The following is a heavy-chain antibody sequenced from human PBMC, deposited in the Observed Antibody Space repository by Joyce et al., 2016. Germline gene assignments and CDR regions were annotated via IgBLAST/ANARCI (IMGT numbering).Heavy chain of an antibody. CDR2: IFYSGNT. J-gene: IGHJ4*02. D-gene: IGHD3-22*01. CDR1: GGSIRSDSSY. CDR3: ARVRRYFDNSGYPDF. Sequence: QVQLQESGPRLVKPSQTLSLTCTVSGGSIRSDSSYWSWFRQSPGKGLEWIGFIFYSGNTYYNPSLKCRGTIAIDTSKRLFSLKLTSVTAADTATYYCARVRRYFDNSGYPDFWGQGTLVIVSS. V-gene: IGHV4-31*03.